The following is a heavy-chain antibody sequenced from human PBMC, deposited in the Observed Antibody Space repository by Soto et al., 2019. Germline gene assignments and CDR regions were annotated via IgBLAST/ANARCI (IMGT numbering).Heavy chain of an antibody. J-gene: IGHJ4*02. CDR3: ARHGGSYSFDY. CDR1: GGSTSSSY. V-gene: IGHV4-59*08. D-gene: IGHD1-26*01. CDR2: NSYSGST. Sequence: QVQLQESGPGLVKLSETLSLTCTVTGGSTSSSYWSCLRQPQGKGLEWIGYNSYSGSTDYNPSLKSRVTISVDTSKNQFSLKLSSATAADTAVYYCARHGGSYSFDYWGQGTMVTVSS.